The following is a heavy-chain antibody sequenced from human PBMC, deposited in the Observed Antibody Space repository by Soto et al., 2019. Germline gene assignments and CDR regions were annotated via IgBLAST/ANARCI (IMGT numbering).Heavy chain of an antibody. CDR3: ARERRERRGYSFIFDY. D-gene: IGHD5-18*01. J-gene: IGHJ4*02. Sequence: GASVKVSCKASGGTFSSYAISWVREAPGQGLEWMGGIIPIFGTANYAQKFQGRVTITADESTSTAYMELSSLRSEDTAVYYCARERRERRGYSFIFDYWGQGTLVTVSS. CDR1: GGTFSSYA. V-gene: IGHV1-69*13. CDR2: IIPIFGTA.